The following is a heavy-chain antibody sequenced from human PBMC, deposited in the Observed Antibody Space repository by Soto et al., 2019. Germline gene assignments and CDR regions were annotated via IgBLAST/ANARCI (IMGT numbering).Heavy chain of an antibody. CDR1: GGTFSSYA. V-gene: IGHV1-69*01. Sequence: VASVKVSCKASGGTFSSYAISWVRQAPGQGLEWMGGIIPIFGTANYAQRFQGRVTITADESTSTAYMELSSLRSEDTAVYYCARGGPWIQLYHLDYWGQGTLVTVSS. CDR2: IIPIFGTA. CDR3: ARGGPWIQLYHLDY. D-gene: IGHD5-18*01. J-gene: IGHJ4*02.